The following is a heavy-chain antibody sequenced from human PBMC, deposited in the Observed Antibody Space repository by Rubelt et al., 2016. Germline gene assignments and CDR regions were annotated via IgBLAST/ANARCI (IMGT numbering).Heavy chain of an antibody. CDR1: GASISGTSYY. D-gene: IGHD2-15*01. V-gene: IGHV4-39*01. Sequence: QLQLQESGPGLVKPSETLSLTCTVSGASISGTSYYWGWIRQPPGQGLEWVGSIYYSGLTHYNPSLKSRVTVSLDTSKNQFSLNVGSVTAADTAVYYCARGVGPTWWEFDYWGQGTLVTVSS. CDR2: IYYSGLT. J-gene: IGHJ4*02. CDR3: ARGVGPTWWEFDY.